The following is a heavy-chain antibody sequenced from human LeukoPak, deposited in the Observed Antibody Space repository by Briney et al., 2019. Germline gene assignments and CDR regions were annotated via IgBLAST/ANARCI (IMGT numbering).Heavy chain of an antibody. D-gene: IGHD3-22*01. CDR2: IYHSGST. V-gene: IGHV4-38-2*02. CDR3: ARRRSITMIVVVITTGAFGI. CDR1: GYSISSGYY. J-gene: IGHJ3*02. Sequence: SETLSLTCTVSGYSISSGYYWGWIRQPPGKGLEWIGSIYHSGSTYYNPSLKSRVTISVDTSKNQFSLKLSSVTAADTAVYYCARRRSITMIVVVITTGAFGIWGQGTMVTVSS.